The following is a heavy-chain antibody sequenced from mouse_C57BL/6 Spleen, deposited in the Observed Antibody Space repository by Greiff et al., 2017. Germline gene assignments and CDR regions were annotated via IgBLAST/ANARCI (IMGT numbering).Heavy chain of an antibody. Sequence: EVQLLEPGAGLVKPGASLKLSCAASGFTFTDYGMHWVRQAPEKGLEWVAYISSGRSTIYYADTVKGRVTISRDYAKNTLFLQLTSLRSEDTAMCYCATYDGYLYWGQGTTLTVSS. CDR1: GFTFTDYG. CDR2: ISSGRSTI. D-gene: IGHD2-3*01. V-gene: IGHV5-17*01. J-gene: IGHJ2*01. CDR3: ATYDGYLY.